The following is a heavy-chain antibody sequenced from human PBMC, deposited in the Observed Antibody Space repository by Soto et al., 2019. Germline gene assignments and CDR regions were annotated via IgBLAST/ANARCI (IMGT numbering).Heavy chain of an antibody. CDR2: IVPIFGTA. CDR1: GGTFSSYA. J-gene: IGHJ4*02. Sequence: QGQLVQSGAEVKKPGSSVKVSCKASGGTFSSYAIIWVRQAPGQWRVWMRGIVPIFGTANYAQKCQGRITITADKSTSTAYMEVSSLRSEDTAVYYCARNSVRSRWYGGAFDYWGQGTLVTVSS. D-gene: IGHD6-13*01. V-gene: IGHV1-69*06. CDR3: ARNSVRSRWYGGAFDY.